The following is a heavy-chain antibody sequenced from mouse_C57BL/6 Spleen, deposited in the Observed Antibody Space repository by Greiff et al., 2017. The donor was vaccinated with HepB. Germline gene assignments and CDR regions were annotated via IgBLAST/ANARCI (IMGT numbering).Heavy chain of an antibody. Sequence: QVQLQQPGAELVKPGASVKLSCKASGYTFTSYWMHWVKQRPGQGLEWIGMIHPNSGSTNYNEKFKSKATLTVDKTSSTAYMQLSSLTSEDSAVYYCARRGFVDYYGSSYVGYYAMDYWGQGTSVTVSS. CDR1: GYTFTSYW. V-gene: IGHV1-64*01. D-gene: IGHD1-1*01. CDR3: ARRGFVDYYGSSYVGYYAMDY. J-gene: IGHJ4*01. CDR2: IHPNSGST.